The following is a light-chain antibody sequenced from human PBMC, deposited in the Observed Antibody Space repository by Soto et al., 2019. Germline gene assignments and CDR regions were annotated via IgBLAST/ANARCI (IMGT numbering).Light chain of an antibody. V-gene: IGKV1-39*01. CDR1: QSIFNY. CDR3: QQTYSELVYT. CDR2: AVS. J-gene: IGKJ2*01. Sequence: DIQMTQSPSSLSASVGDRVTITCRSSQSIFNYINWYQQKPGKAPEVLIYAVSSLQIGVPSRFAGSGSGTDFTLTITDLRPEDSATYYCQQTYSELVYTFGRGTKLEIK.